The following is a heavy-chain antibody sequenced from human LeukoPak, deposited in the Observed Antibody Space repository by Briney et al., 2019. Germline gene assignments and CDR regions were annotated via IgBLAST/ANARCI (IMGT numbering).Heavy chain of an antibody. Sequence: ASVKVSCKASGYTFTGYYMHWVRQAPGQGLEWMGWISAYNGNTNYAQKLQGRVTMTTDTSTSTAYMELRSLRSDDTAVYYCARDSVLMVYAIRSPDFDPWGQGTLVTVSS. J-gene: IGHJ5*02. D-gene: IGHD2-8*01. CDR1: GYTFTGYY. V-gene: IGHV1-18*04. CDR2: ISAYNGNT. CDR3: ARDSVLMVYAIRSPDFDP.